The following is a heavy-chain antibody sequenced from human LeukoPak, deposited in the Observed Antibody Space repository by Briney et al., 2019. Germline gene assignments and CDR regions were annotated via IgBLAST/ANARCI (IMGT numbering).Heavy chain of an antibody. V-gene: IGHV1-18*01. CDR2: ISAYNGNT. CDR3: ARDTYYYDSSGYSGWFDP. CDR1: GYTFTIYG. Sequence: ASVKVSCKASGYTFTIYGISWVRQAPGQGLEWMGWISAYNGNTNYAQKLQGRVTMTTDTSTSTAYMELRSLRSDDTAVYYCARDTYYYDSSGYSGWFDPWGQGTLVTVSS. J-gene: IGHJ5*02. D-gene: IGHD3-22*01.